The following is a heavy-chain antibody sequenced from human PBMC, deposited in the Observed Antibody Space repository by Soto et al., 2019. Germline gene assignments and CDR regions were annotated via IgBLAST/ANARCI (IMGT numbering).Heavy chain of an antibody. CDR2: IWNDGTNK. CDR1: GFTFSNSG. Sequence: GGSLRLSCAASGFTFSNSGMHWARQAPGKGLEWVAIIWNDGTNKRYADSVKGRFTISRDNSKNTLYLQMNSLRAEDTAVYYCARGLIAAADTTFWVDYWGQGTLVTVSS. J-gene: IGHJ4*02. CDR3: ARGLIAAADTTFWVDY. V-gene: IGHV3-33*01. D-gene: IGHD6-13*01.